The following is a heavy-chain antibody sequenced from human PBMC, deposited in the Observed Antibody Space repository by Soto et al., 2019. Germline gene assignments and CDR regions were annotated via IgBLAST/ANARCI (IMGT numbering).Heavy chain of an antibody. J-gene: IGHJ4*02. Sequence: QVQLVQSGADVRKPGASVKVSCKAAGYTFTSYGITWVRQAPGQGLEWMGWISGYNGNTDYAQKVQGRVTMTTDTSTSTAYMEVRRLRPDDTAVYYCARGGMYISSRRYFDSWGQGTLVTVSS. CDR2: ISGYNGNT. D-gene: IGHD6-13*01. CDR1: GYTFTSYG. V-gene: IGHV1-18*04. CDR3: ARGGMYISSRRYFDS.